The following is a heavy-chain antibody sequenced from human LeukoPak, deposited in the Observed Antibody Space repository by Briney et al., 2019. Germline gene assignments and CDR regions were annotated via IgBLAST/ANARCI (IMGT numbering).Heavy chain of an antibody. J-gene: IGHJ5*02. CDR3: ARDLIAAAGTNWFDP. CDR1: GGPISSYY. Sequence: SETLSLTCTVSGGPISSYYWSWIRQPPGKGLEWIGYIYYSGSTNYNPSLKSRVTISVDTSKNQFSLKLSSVTAADTAVYYCARDLIAAAGTNWFDPWGQGTLVTVSS. D-gene: IGHD6-13*01. CDR2: IYYSGST. V-gene: IGHV4-59*01.